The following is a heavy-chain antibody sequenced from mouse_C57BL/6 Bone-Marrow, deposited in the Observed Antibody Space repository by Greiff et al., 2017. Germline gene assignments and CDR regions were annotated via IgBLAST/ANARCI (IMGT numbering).Heavy chain of an antibody. D-gene: IGHD3-1*01. Sequence: EVQLQESGAELVRPGASVKLSCTASGFNIKDDYMHWVKQRPEQGLEWIGWIDPENGDTEYASKFQGKATITADTSSTTAYMQLSSLTAEDTAVYYCTFFRGWCAYWGQGTLVTVSA. CDR2: IDPENGDT. J-gene: IGHJ3*01. CDR3: TFFRGWCAY. CDR1: GFNIKDDY. V-gene: IGHV14-4*01.